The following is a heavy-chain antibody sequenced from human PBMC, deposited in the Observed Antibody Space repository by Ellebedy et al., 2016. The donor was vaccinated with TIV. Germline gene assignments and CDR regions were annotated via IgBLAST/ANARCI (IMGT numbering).Heavy chain of an antibody. Sequence: GGSLRLSCAASGFTFSNYAMHWVRQAPGKGLEWVAVIAYDDSKKYYADSVKGRFNISRDNSEYTLSLQMNSLRDEDTAVYYCAKDRRGSYSFYYGMDVWGHGTTVAVTS. J-gene: IGHJ6*02. CDR2: IAYDDSKK. V-gene: IGHV3-30*18. CDR1: GFTFSNYA. CDR3: AKDRRGSYSFYYGMDV. D-gene: IGHD3-16*01.